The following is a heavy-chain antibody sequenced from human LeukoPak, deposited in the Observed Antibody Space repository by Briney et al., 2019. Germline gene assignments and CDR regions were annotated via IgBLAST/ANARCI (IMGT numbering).Heavy chain of an antibody. V-gene: IGHV3-30*02. D-gene: IGHD3-3*01. CDR3: AKDIDGEGFWSAPGLDY. Sequence: PGGSLRLSCAASGFTFSSYGMHWVRQAPGKGLEWVAFIRYDGSNKYYADSVKGRFTISRDNSKNTLYLQMNSLRAEDTAVYYCAKDIDGEGFWSAPGLDYWGQGTLVTVSS. CDR1: GFTFSSYG. J-gene: IGHJ4*02. CDR2: IRYDGSNK.